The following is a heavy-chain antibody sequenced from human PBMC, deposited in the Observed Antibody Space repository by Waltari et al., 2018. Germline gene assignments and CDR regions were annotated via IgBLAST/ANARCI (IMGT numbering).Heavy chain of an antibody. CDR2: IYYSGST. J-gene: IGHJ1*01. CDR3: ARTVVVPAAIFSYFQH. V-gene: IGHV4-39*01. CDR1: GCSISSSSYY. D-gene: IGHD2-2*02. Sequence: QLQLQESGPGLVKPSETLSLTCTVSGCSISSSSYYLGWLRRPPGKGREWIGSIYYSGSTYYNPSLKSRITISVDTSKNQFSLKLSSVTAADTAVYYCARTVVVPAAIFSYFQHWGQGTLVTVSS.